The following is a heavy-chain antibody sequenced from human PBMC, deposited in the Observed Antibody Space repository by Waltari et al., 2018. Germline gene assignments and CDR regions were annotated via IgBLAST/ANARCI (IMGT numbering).Heavy chain of an antibody. V-gene: IGHV3-21*01. D-gene: IGHD4-17*01. CDR1: GFTFSSYS. CDR3: ARGGGTTVITNWFDP. J-gene: IGHJ5*02. CDR2: IMSTSSYI. Sequence: EVQLVESGGGLVKPGGSLRLSCAASGFTFSSYSMNWVRQAPGKGLEWVSSIMSTSSYIYYADSVKGRFTISRDNAKNSLYLQMNSLRAEDTAVYYCARGGGTTVITNWFDPWGQGTLVTVSS.